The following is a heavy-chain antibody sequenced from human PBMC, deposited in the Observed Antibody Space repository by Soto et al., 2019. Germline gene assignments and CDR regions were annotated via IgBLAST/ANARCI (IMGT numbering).Heavy chain of an antibody. Sequence: QVQLVESGGGVVQPGRSLRLSCAASGFTFSSYAMHWVRQAPGKGLEWVAVISYDGSNKYYADSVKGRFTISRDNSKNTLYLQTNSLRAEDTAVYYCARDSIYYYGMDVWGQGTTVTVSS. CDR1: GFTFSSYA. CDR3: ARDSIYYYGMDV. V-gene: IGHV3-30-3*01. CDR2: ISYDGSNK. J-gene: IGHJ6*02.